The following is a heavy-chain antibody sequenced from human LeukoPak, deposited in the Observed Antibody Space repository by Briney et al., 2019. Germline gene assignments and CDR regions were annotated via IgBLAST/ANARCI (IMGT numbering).Heavy chain of an antibody. J-gene: IGHJ5*02. CDR2: IYYSGST. CDR1: GYSISSGYY. CDR3: ARDEGWFDP. Sequence: SETLSLTCAVSGYSISSGYYWGWIRQPPGKGLEWIGYIYYSGSTYYNPSLKSRVTISVDTSKNQFSLKLSSVTAADTAVYYCARDEGWFDPWGQGTLVTVSS. V-gene: IGHV4-38-2*02.